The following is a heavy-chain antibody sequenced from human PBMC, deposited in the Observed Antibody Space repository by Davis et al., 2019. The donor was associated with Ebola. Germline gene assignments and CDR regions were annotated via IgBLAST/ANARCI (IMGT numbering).Heavy chain of an antibody. J-gene: IGHJ3*01. CDR2: HGTSGDT. Sequence: PGGPLRPSCAALGFTFIKAWMSWVRQAPGKGLEWFSTHGTSGDTYYADSVKGRFTISRDNSKNTLYLQMNGLRVEDTAIYYCAKDNRNIWSEVWGQGTMVTVSS. V-gene: IGHV3-23*01. D-gene: IGHD2/OR15-2a*01. CDR1: GFTFIKAW. CDR3: AKDNRNIWSEV.